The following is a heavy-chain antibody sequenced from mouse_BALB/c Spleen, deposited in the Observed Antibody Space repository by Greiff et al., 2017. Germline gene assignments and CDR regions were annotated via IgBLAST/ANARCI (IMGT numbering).Heavy chain of an antibody. CDR3: AREGNYVFMDY. D-gene: IGHD2-1*01. J-gene: IGHJ4*01. Sequence: QVQLQQSGAELARPGASVKMSCKASGYTFTSYTMHWVKQRPGQGLEWIGYINPSSGYTNYNQKFKDKATLTADKSSSTAYMQLSSLTSEDSAVYYCAREGNYVFMDYWGQGTSVTVSS. CDR2: INPSSGYT. CDR1: GYTFTSYT. V-gene: IGHV1-4*01.